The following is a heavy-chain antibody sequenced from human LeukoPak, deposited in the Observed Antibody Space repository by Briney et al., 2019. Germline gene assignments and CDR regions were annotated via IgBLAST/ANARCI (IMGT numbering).Heavy chain of an antibody. J-gene: IGHJ6*02. D-gene: IGHD3-16*02. Sequence: GGSLRLSCAASGFTFDDYAMHWVRQAPGKGLEWVSGISWNSGSIGYADSVKGRFTISRDNAKNSLYLQMNSLRAEDTALYYCAKDISDYYYYGMDVWGQGTTVTVSS. CDR1: GFTFDDYA. CDR2: ISWNSGSI. V-gene: IGHV3-9*01. CDR3: AKDISDYYYYGMDV.